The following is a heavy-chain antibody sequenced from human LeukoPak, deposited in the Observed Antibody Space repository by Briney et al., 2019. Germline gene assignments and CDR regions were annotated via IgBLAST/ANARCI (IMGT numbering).Heavy chain of an antibody. CDR2: YDYSGTT. V-gene: IGHV4-39*02. J-gene: IGHJ6*02. CDR1: GGTISSSSYY. Sequence: SETLSFTCTVSGGTISSSSYYWGWIRQPPEESLGRVGSYDYSGTTSDNTSLKRRVIISVNTSKNHFSLNLNAVTVAETAVYYCARLSPRYGMDVWGQGTTVTVSS. CDR3: ARLSPRYGMDV. D-gene: IGHD2/OR15-2a*01.